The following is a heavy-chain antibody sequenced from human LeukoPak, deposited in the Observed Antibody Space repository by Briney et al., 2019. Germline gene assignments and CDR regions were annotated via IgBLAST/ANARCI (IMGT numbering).Heavy chain of an antibody. V-gene: IGHV3-30-3*01. D-gene: IGHD3-22*01. CDR2: ISYDGSNK. CDR3: ARGPPYHLRVVITPMYYYYGMDV. CDR1: GFTFSSYA. Sequence: PGGSLRLSCAASGFTFSSYAMHWVRQAPGKGLEWVAVISYDGSNKYYADSVKGRFTISRDNSKNTLYLQMNSLRAEDTAVYYCARGPPYHLRVVITPMYYYYGMDVWGQGTTVTVSS. J-gene: IGHJ6*02.